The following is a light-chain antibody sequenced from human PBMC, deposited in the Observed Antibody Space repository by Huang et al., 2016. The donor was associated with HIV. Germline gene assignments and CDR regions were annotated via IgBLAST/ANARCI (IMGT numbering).Light chain of an antibody. V-gene: IGKV6-21*02. CDR2: YAS. CDR3: HQSSSLPET. Sequence: EIVLTQSPDFQSVTPKEKVTITCRASQSIGSGLHWYHQKAHQSPKLLIKYASQSISGVPSRFSGSGSGTEFTLTINGLEAEDAATYYCHQSSSLPETFGQGTKLEIK. J-gene: IGKJ2*01. CDR1: QSIGSG.